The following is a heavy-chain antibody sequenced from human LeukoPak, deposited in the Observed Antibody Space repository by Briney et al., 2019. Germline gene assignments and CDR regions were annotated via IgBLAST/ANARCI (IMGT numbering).Heavy chain of an antibody. V-gene: IGHV4-39*07. CDR1: GDSISSGNYY. CDR2: INYSGNS. D-gene: IGHD3/OR15-3a*01. Sequence: SETLSLTCTVSGDSISSGNYYWGSIRQPPGKGLEWIASINYSGNSQYNPSLKSRVTISVATSKNQFSLKLTSVTAADTAVYYCASMDAADYFDYWGQGTLVTVSS. CDR3: ASMDAADYFDY. J-gene: IGHJ4*02.